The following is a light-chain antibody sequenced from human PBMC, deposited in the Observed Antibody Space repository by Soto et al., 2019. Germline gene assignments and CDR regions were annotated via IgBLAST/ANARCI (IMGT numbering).Light chain of an antibody. J-gene: IGKJ1*01. CDR3: QTYSNWPPWT. CDR1: QSLSSN. V-gene: IGKV3-15*01. CDR2: RAS. Sequence: EILLTQSPDTVSVSPGETATLSCRASQSLSSNLAWYQQKPGQAPRLLIFRASTRATGIPARFSATGSGTDFTLTISRLQSEDCAVYYCQTYSNWPPWTFGPGTKGDIK.